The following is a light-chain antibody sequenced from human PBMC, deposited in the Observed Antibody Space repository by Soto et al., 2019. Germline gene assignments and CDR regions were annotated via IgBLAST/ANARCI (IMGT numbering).Light chain of an antibody. Sequence: QSVLTQPPSASGSPGQSVTISCTGTSNDVGGYNYVSWYQQHPGKAPKLMIYEVSKRPSGVPDRFSGSKSGNTASLTVSGLQAEDEADYYCSSYAGSNNVFGTGTKVTV. V-gene: IGLV2-8*01. CDR1: SNDVGGYNY. J-gene: IGLJ1*01. CDR2: EVS. CDR3: SSYAGSNNV.